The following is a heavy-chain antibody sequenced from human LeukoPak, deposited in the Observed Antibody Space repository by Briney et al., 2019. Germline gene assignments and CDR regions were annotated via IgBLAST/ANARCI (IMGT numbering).Heavy chain of an antibody. CDR3: TQQWLVLGAFDI. Sequence: PRGSLRLSCADSGFTFSSYAMSWVRQAPGKGLEWVSAISGSGDSTYDADSVKGRFTISRDNSKNTLYLQMNSLRAEDTAVYYCTQQWLVLGAFDIWGQGTMVTVSS. V-gene: IGHV3-23*01. CDR2: ISGSGDST. CDR1: GFTFSSYA. D-gene: IGHD6-19*01. J-gene: IGHJ3*02.